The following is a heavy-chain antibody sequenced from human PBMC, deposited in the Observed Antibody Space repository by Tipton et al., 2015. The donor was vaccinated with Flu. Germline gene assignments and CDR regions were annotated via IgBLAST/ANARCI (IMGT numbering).Heavy chain of an antibody. V-gene: IGHV1-18*01. CDR1: GYTFTSYG. D-gene: IGHD3-3*01. CDR2: ISAYNGST. Sequence: QLVQSGAEVKKPGASVKVSCKASGYTFTSYGISWVRQAPGQGLEWMGWISAYNGSTNYAQKLQGRVTMTTDTSTSTAYMELRSLRSDDTAVYYCARVNYDFWSGYPLFDYWGQGTLVTVSS. CDR3: ARVNYDFWSGYPLFDY. J-gene: IGHJ4*02.